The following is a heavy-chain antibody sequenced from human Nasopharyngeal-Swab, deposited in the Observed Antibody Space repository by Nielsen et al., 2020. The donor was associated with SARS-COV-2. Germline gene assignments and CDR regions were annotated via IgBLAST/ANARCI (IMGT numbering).Heavy chain of an antibody. V-gene: IGHV4-34*01. D-gene: IGHD3-22*01. Sequence: SETLSLTCAVFSGSFSEYNWNWIRQPPGKGLEWIGEINHGGTTNYNPSLKSRVTVSVDTSKNQFSLRLTSVTAADTAVYYCARGLVDVNMMLVVIGFSYWLDSWGQGTLVTVSS. CDR3: ARGLVDVNMMLVVIGFSYWLDS. CDR2: INHGGTT. J-gene: IGHJ5*01. CDR1: SGSFSEYN.